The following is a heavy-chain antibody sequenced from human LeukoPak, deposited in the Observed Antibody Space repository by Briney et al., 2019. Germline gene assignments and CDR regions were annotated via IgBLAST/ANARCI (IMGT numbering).Heavy chain of an antibody. D-gene: IGHD3-10*01. J-gene: IGHJ4*02. Sequence: SETLSLTCTVSGGSISGYYWSWIRQPAGKGLERIGHIYTSGSTDYNPSLKSRVTISVATSKNQFSLKLTSVTAADTAIYYCTKGRGIWGQGTLVTVSS. CDR1: GGSISGYY. CDR2: IYTSGST. V-gene: IGHV4-4*07. CDR3: TKGRGI.